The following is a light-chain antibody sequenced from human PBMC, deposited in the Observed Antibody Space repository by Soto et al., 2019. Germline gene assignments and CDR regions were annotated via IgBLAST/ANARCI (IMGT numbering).Light chain of an antibody. CDR2: GAS. J-gene: IGKJ1*01. V-gene: IGKV3-20*01. CDR1: QSISRY. Sequence: IVLTQSPGTLSLSPGERTTLSCRASQSISRYLAWYQQKPGQGPRLLIYGASSRATGTPDRFSGSGSGTDFTLTINRLEPEDFALYYCQQYGSSPPTFGQGTTVEIK. CDR3: QQYGSSPPT.